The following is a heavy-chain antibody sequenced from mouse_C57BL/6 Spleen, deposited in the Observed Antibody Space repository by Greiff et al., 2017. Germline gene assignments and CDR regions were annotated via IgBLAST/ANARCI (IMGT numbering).Heavy chain of an antibody. D-gene: IGHD2-4*01. CDR3: ARERIYYDYDGGYFDV. J-gene: IGHJ1*03. CDR2: ISYDGSN. Sequence: EVQLVESGPGLVKPSQSLSLTCSVTGYSITSGYYWNWIRQFPGNKLEWMGYISYDGSNNYNPTLKNRISITRDTSKNPFFLKLNSVTTEDTATYYGARERIYYDYDGGYFDVWGTGTTVTVSS. CDR1: GYSITSGYY. V-gene: IGHV3-6*01.